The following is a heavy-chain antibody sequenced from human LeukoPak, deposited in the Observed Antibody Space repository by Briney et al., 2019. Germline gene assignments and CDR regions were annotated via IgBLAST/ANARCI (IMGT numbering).Heavy chain of an antibody. D-gene: IGHD2-15*01. CDR2: ISSSSSYI. V-gene: IGHV3-21*01. CDR3: ARDSRPVVAATITGHYFDY. CDR1: GFIFSSYS. J-gene: IGHJ4*02. Sequence: SGGSLRLSCAAFGFIFSSYSMNWVRQAPGKGLEWVSSISSSSSYIYYADSVKGRFTISRDNAKNSLYLQMNSLRAEDTAVYYCARDSRPVVAATITGHYFDYWGQGTLVTVSS.